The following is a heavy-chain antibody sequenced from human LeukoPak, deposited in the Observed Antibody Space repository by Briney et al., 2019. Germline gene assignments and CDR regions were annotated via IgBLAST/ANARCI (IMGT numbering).Heavy chain of an antibody. CDR1: GFTFSSYG. V-gene: IGHV3-30*18. CDR3: AKEIYFGSGSYPDY. Sequence: GGSLRLSCAASGFTFSSYGTHWVRQAPGKGLEWVAAISNDGNNKYYADSVKGRFTISRDNSKNTLYLQMNSLRAEDTAVYYCAKEIYFGSGSYPDYWGQGTLVIVSS. CDR2: ISNDGNNK. J-gene: IGHJ4*02. D-gene: IGHD3-10*01.